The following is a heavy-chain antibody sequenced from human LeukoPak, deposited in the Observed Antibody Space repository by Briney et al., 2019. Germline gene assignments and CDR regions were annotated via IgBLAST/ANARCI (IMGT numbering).Heavy chain of an antibody. CDR2: IIPIFGTA. Sequence: SVKVSCKASGGTFSSYAISWVRQAPGQGLEWMEGIIPIFGTANYAQKFQGRVTITTDESTSTAYMELSSLRSEDTAVYYCARVIAAAAYYFDYWGQGTLVTVSS. J-gene: IGHJ4*02. V-gene: IGHV1-69*05. CDR3: ARVIAAAAYYFDY. CDR1: GGTFSSYA. D-gene: IGHD6-13*01.